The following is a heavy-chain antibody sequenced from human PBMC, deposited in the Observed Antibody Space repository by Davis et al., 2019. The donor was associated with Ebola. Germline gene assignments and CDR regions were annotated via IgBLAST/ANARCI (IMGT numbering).Heavy chain of an antibody. D-gene: IGHD3-10*01. CDR1: GGSISSHY. CDR3: ARVRDYYGSGTP. V-gene: IGHV4-59*11. CDR2: MYYSGRT. J-gene: IGHJ5*02. Sequence: MPSETLSLTCTVSGGSISSHYWSWIRQPPGKGLEWIGFMYYSGRTHYNPSLKSRVTISVDTSKNQFSLKLSSVTAADTAVYYCARVRDYYGSGTPWGQGTLVTVSS.